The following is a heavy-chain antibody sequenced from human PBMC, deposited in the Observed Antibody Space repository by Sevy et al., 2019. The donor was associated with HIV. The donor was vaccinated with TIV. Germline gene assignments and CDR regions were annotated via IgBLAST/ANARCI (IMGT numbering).Heavy chain of an antibody. Sequence: GGSLRLSCAASGFTFSSYAMSWVRQAPGKGLEWVSAISGSGGSTYYADSVKGRFTISRDNSKNTLYLQMNSLRDEDTAVYYCAKDRTIVVVTATLFDYWGQGTLVTVSS. J-gene: IGHJ4*02. CDR2: ISGSGGST. V-gene: IGHV3-23*01. D-gene: IGHD2-21*02. CDR1: GFTFSSYA. CDR3: AKDRTIVVVTATLFDY.